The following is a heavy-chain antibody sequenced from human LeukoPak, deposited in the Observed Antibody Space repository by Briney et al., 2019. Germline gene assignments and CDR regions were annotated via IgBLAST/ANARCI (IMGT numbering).Heavy chain of an antibody. V-gene: IGHV1-2*02. D-gene: IGHD3-10*01. CDR3: ARRYGSGSINWFDP. CDR1: GYTFTSYY. Sequence: ASVKVSCKASGYTFTSYYMHWVRQAPGQGLEWMGWINPNSGGTNYAQKFQGRVTITRDTSISTAYMELSRLRSDDTAVYYCARRYGSGSINWFDPWGQGTLVTVSS. CDR2: INPNSGGT. J-gene: IGHJ5*02.